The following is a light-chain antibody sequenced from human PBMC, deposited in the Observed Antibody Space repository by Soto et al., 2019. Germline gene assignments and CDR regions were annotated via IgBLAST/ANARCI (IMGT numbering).Light chain of an antibody. Sequence: EIVLTQSQGTLSLSPVERVAFXWRASQSLSSSYIAWYQQKPGQDPRLLMYDAATRATGVPDRFSGSGSGTDFTLTISSLEPEDFAVYYCQQRSNWPRITFGQGTRLEIK. CDR1: QSLSSSY. CDR2: DAA. CDR3: QQRSNWPRIT. J-gene: IGKJ5*01. V-gene: IGKV3D-20*02.